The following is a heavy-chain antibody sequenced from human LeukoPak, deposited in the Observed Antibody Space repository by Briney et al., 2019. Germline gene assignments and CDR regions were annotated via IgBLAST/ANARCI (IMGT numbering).Heavy chain of an antibody. CDR3: AKDAAPYYYGSGSYYNLRYNWFDP. V-gene: IGHV3-23*01. CDR2: ISGSGGST. Sequence: GGSLRLSCAASGFTFSSYAMSWVRQAPGKGLEWVSAISGSGGSTYYADSVKGRFTISRDNSKNTLYLQMNSLRAEDPAVYYCAKDAAPYYYGSGSYYNLRYNWFDPWGQGTLVTVSS. D-gene: IGHD3-10*01. J-gene: IGHJ5*02. CDR1: GFTFSSYA.